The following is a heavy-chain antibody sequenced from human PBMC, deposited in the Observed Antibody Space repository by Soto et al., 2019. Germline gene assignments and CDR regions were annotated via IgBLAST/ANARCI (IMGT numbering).Heavy chain of an antibody. Sequence: QVQLVQSGAEVKNPGASVKVSCKAPGYTFSTYGFGWVRQAPEQGLEWMGGIGADNGDTNYAKNFQGRVTMTTDTTTTTSYMELRSLTSDDTAVYFCARDWKGAEGFDPWGQGTLVTVSS. J-gene: IGHJ5*02. D-gene: IGHD1-1*01. V-gene: IGHV1-18*01. CDR3: ARDWKGAEGFDP. CDR2: IGADNGDT. CDR1: GYTFSTYG.